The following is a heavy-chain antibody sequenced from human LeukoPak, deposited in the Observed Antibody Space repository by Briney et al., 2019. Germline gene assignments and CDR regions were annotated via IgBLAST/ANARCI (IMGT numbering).Heavy chain of an antibody. V-gene: IGHV4-38-2*02. D-gene: IGHD5-24*01. CDR1: GYSISSGYY. CDR2: IYHSGST. CDR3: ARLPPPPMATGGY. J-gene: IGHJ4*02. Sequence: PSETLSLTCTVSGYSISSGYYWGWIRQPPGKGLEWIGSIYHSGSTYYNPSLKSRVTISVDTSKNQFSLKLSSVTAADTAVYYCARLPPPPMATGGYWGQGTLVTVSS.